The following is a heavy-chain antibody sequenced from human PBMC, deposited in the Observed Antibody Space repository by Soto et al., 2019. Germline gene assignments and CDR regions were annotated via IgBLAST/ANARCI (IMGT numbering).Heavy chain of an antibody. Sequence: GGSLRLSCAASGFTFSSYSMNWVRQAPGKGLEWVSSISSSSSYIYYADSVKGRFTISRDNAKNSLYLQMNSLRAEDTAVYYCARGVFGVVINSPFDYWGQGTLVTVSS. V-gene: IGHV3-21*01. CDR2: ISSSSSYI. CDR1: GFTFSSYS. CDR3: ARGVFGVVINSPFDY. J-gene: IGHJ4*02. D-gene: IGHD3-3*01.